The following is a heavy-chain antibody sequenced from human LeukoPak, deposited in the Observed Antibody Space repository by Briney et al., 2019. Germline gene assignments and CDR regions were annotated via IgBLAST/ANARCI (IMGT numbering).Heavy chain of an antibody. CDR1: GGSISSGSYY. Sequence: PGGSLGLSCTVSGGSISSGSYYWSWIRQPPGKGLEWIGEIHHSGSTNYNPSLKSRVTISVDTSKNQFSLKLISVTAADTAVYYCTRGAMYDWFDPWGQRTLVTVSS. D-gene: IGHD2-2*01. J-gene: IGHJ5*02. V-gene: IGHV4-39*07. CDR3: TRGAMYDWFDP. CDR2: IHHSGST.